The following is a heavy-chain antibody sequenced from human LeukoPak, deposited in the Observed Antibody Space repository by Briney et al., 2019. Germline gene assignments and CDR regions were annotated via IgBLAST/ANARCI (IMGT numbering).Heavy chain of an antibody. D-gene: IGHD5-18*01. V-gene: IGHV4-34*01. J-gene: IGHJ4*02. Sequence: SETLSLTCAVYGGSFSGYYWSWIRQPPGKGLEWIGEITHGGGTNYNSSLKSRVTISVDTSKNQISLRLTSVTAADTAIYYCARDGSGYSYRYYYFDYWGQGSLVTVSS. CDR3: ARDGSGYSYRYYYFDY. CDR2: ITHGGGT. CDR1: GGSFSGYY.